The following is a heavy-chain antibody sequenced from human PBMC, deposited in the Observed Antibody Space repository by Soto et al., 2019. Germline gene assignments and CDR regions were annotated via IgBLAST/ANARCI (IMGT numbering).Heavy chain of an antibody. D-gene: IGHD2-2*01. CDR2: ISSSGGDT. CDR1: GFFFNTHA. J-gene: IGHJ6*02. Sequence: EVQLLESGGGLVQPGGSLRLSCAASGFFFNTHAMSWVRQAPGKGLEWVSGISSSGGDTHYADSVKGRFTISRDNSRNTMHLQMNSLTTEDTAVYYCVTRGYCSGTGCLADYFAVDVWGQGTTVTVSS. V-gene: IGHV3-23*01. CDR3: VTRGYCSGTGCLADYFAVDV.